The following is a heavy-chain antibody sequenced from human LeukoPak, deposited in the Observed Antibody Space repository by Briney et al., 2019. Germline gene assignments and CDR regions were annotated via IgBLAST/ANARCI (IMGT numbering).Heavy chain of an antibody. V-gene: IGHV1-58*02. D-gene: IGHD6-6*01. J-gene: IGHJ6*03. CDR2: IVVGSGNT. CDR3: AAAVGIAARPGEYYYYYMDV. CDR1: GFTFTSSA. Sequence: GTSVKVSCKASGFTFTSSAMQWVRQARGQRLEWIGWIVVGSGNTNYAQKFQERFTITRDMSTSTAYMELSSLRSEDTAVYYCAAAVGIAARPGEYYYYYMDVWGKGTTVTVSS.